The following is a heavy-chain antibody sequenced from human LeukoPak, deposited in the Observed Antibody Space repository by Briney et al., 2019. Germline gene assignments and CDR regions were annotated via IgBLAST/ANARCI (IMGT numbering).Heavy chain of an antibody. CDR1: GYTFTSYG. CDR2: ISAYNGNT. Sequence: ASVKVSCKASGYTFTSYGISWVRQAPGQGLEWMGWISAYNGNTDYAQSLQGRVTMTIDTSTSTVYMELRSLRSDDTAVYYCARDVGRSYNLDYWGQGTLVTVSS. J-gene: IGHJ4*02. V-gene: IGHV1-18*01. D-gene: IGHD3-10*01. CDR3: ARDVGRSYNLDY.